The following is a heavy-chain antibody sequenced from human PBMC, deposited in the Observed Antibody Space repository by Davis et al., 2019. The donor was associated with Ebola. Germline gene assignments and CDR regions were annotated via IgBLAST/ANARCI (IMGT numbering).Heavy chain of an antibody. CDR2: INSDGSST. Sequence: PGGSLRLSCAASGFTFSSYSMNWVRQAPGKGLVWVSRINSDGSSTSYADSVKGRFTISRDNAKNTLYLQMNSLRAEDTAVYYCARDTSSSAFDYWGQGTLVTVSS. J-gene: IGHJ4*02. CDR1: GFTFSSYS. D-gene: IGHD6-6*01. CDR3: ARDTSSSAFDY. V-gene: IGHV3-74*01.